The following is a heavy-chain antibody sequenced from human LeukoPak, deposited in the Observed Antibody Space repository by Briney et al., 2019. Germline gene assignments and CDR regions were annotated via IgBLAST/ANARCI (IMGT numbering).Heavy chain of an antibody. D-gene: IGHD6-13*01. CDR2: IYSGGST. V-gene: IGHV3-66*01. CDR3: ARDGGTIPPGYSSSS. CDR1: GFTVSSNY. Sequence: GGSLRLSCAASGFTVSSNYMSWVRQAPGKGLEWVSVIYSGGSTYYADSVKGRFTISRDNSKNTLYLQMNSLRAEDTAVYYCARDGGTIPPGYSSSSWGQGTLVTVPS. J-gene: IGHJ4*02.